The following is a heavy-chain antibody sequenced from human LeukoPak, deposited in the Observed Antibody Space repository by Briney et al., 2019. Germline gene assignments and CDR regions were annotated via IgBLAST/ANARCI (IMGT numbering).Heavy chain of an antibody. CDR3: AGGVKIQLWLWPSNWFDP. Sequence: SETLSLTCTVSGGSISSYYWGWIRQPPGKGLEWIGSIYYSGSTYYNPSLKSRVTISVDTSKNQFSLKLSSVTAADTAVYYCAGGVKIQLWLWPSNWFDPWGQGTLVTVSS. V-gene: IGHV4-39*01. D-gene: IGHD5-18*01. CDR2: IYYSGST. CDR1: GGSISSYY. J-gene: IGHJ5*02.